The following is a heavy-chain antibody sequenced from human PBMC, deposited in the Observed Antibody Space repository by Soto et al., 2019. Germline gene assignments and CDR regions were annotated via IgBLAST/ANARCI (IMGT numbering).Heavy chain of an antibody. V-gene: IGHV1-18*01. CDR3: ASVPPYRRSWHFHL. Sequence: QVQLVQSGAEVKKPGASVKVSCKASGYTFTNYDINWVRQAPGQGLEWMGWISAYNGNTNYAQKLQGRVTMTTDTSTSTAYMALRSLRSDDPAVYSWASVPPYRRSWHFHLWGRGTLVTVS. CDR2: ISAYNGNT. J-gene: IGHJ2*01. D-gene: IGHD3-16*02. CDR1: GYTFTNYD.